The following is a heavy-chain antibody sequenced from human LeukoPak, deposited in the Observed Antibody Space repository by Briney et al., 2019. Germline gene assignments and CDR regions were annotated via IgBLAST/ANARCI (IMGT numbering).Heavy chain of an antibody. D-gene: IGHD2-15*01. J-gene: IGHJ4*02. CDR2: ISGSGGST. V-gene: IGHV3-23*01. Sequence: GGSLRLSCAASGFTFSSYAMSWVRQAPGKGLEWVSAISGSGGSTYYADSVKGRFTISRDNSKNTLYLQMNSLRAEDTAVYYCAKDGSDCSGGSCYHYFDYCGQGTLVTVSS. CDR3: AKDGSDCSGGSCYHYFDY. CDR1: GFTFSSYA.